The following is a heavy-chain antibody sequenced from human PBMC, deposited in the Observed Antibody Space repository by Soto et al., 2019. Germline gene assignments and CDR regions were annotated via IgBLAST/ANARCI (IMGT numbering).Heavy chain of an antibody. CDR1: GYTFTGYY. V-gene: IGHV1-2*04. D-gene: IGHD1-1*01. CDR3: ARGWKPFYYYMDV. J-gene: IGHJ6*03. Sequence: ASVKVSCKASGYTFTGYYMHWVRQAPGQGLEWMGWINPNSGGTNYAQKFQGWVTMTRDTSISTAYMELSRLRSDDTAVYYCARGWKPFYYYMDVWGKGTTVTVSS. CDR2: INPNSGGT.